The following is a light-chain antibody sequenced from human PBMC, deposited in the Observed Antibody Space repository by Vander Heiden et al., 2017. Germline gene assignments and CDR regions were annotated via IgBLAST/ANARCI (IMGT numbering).Light chain of an antibody. CDR1: QRLLHSNGYNY. CDR2: LGS. Sequence: DIVMTQSPLSLPVTPGAPASISCRSSQRLLHSNGYNYLDWYLQKPGQSPQLLIYLGSNRGYGVPDRFSGSGSGTDFTLKISRVEAEDVGVYYCKQALQTPRTFGQGTKVEIK. CDR3: KQALQTPRT. V-gene: IGKV2-28*01. J-gene: IGKJ1*01.